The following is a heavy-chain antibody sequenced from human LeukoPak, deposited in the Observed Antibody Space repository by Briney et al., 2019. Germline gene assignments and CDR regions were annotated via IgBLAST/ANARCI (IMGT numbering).Heavy chain of an antibody. Sequence: PGGSLRLSCAASGFTFSSYSMNWVRQAPGKGLEWVSSISSSSSYIYYADSVKGRFTISRDNSKNTLFLQINSLRPEDTAVYYCARDPQWSYSGYEIDYWGQGTLVTVSS. J-gene: IGHJ4*02. CDR1: GFTFSSYS. V-gene: IGHV3-21*01. CDR2: ISSSSSYI. CDR3: ARDPQWSYSGYEIDY. D-gene: IGHD5-12*01.